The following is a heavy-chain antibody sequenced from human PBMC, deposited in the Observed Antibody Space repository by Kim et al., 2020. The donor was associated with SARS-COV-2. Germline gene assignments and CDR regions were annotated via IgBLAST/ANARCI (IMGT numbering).Heavy chain of an antibody. CDR2: ISGSGDST. Sequence: GGSLRLSCAASGFTFSIYAMTWVRQAPGKGLEWVSAISGSGDSTYYADSVKGRFTISRDISKNTLYLQMNSLRAEDTAVYYCAKVGATRYYYYYHMDVWGNGTTGSVSS. D-gene: IGHD1-26*01. CDR3: AKVGATRYYYYYHMDV. J-gene: IGHJ6*03. CDR1: GFTFSIYA. V-gene: IGHV3-23*01.